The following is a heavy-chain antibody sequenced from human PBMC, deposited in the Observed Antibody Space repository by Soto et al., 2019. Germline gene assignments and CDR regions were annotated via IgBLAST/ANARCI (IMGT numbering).Heavy chain of an antibody. CDR2: INAGNGNT. V-gene: IGHV1-3*01. CDR3: AGRVTAVDDLYVDL. J-gene: IGHJ2*01. Sequence: ASVKVSCKASGYTFTSYAMHGVRQAPGQRLEWMGWINAGNGNTKYSQKFQGRVPITRDTSASTAYKEPISLRTEDMAVYYCAGRVTAVDDLYVDLWGRGALVTVSS. CDR1: GYTFTSYA. D-gene: IGHD3-9*01.